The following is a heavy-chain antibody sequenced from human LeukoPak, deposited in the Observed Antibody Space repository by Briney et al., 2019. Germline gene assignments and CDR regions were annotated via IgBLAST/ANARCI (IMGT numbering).Heavy chain of an antibody. CDR1: GYTLTELS. CDR3: ATTLPSIRAFDI. V-gene: IGHV1-24*01. D-gene: IGHD1-26*01. Sequence: ASVKVSCKVSGYTLTELSMHWVRQAPGKGLEWMGGFDPEDGETIYAQKFQGRVTMTEDTSTDTAYMELSSLRSEDTAVYYCATTLPSIRAFDIWGQGTMVTVSS. CDR2: FDPEDGET. J-gene: IGHJ3*02.